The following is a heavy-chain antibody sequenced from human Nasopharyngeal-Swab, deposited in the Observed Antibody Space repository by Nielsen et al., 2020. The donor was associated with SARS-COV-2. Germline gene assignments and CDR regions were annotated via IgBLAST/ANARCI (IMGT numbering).Heavy chain of an antibody. CDR2: VSGGGDST. J-gene: IGHJ6*02. Sequence: GGSLRLSCAASGFTFSTYAMSWVRQAPGKGLEWVSTVSGGGDSTNYADSVKGRFTISRDNSKNTLYLHMNSLRADDTAVYYCARGNSGWSLNYYYYGMDVWGQGTTVTVSS. D-gene: IGHD6-19*01. CDR3: ARGNSGWSLNYYYYGMDV. V-gene: IGHV3-23*01. CDR1: GFTFSTYA.